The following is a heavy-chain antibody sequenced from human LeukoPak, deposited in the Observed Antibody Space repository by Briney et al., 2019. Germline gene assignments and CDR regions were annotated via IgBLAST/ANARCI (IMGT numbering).Heavy chain of an antibody. D-gene: IGHD6-6*01. J-gene: IGHJ5*02. V-gene: IGHV4-59*08. CDR1: GDSISGYY. CDR2: IYYSGST. CDR3: ARWFRSSSSYLYWFDP. Sequence: PSGTLSLACTVSGDSISGYYWNWIRQPPGKGLEWIGYIYYSGSTNYNPSLKSRVTISVDTSKNQFSLKLSSVTAADTAVYYCARWFRSSSSYLYWFDPWGQGTLVTVSS.